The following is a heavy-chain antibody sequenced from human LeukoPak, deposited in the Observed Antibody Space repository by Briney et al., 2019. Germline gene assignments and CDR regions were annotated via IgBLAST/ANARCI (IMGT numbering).Heavy chain of an antibody. D-gene: IGHD2-2*01. V-gene: IGHV3-21*01. J-gene: IGHJ6*02. CDR2: ISSSSTYI. CDR3: ARHRLVVVPDAKSYYYYGLDV. CDR1: GFTFKKYG. Sequence: MPGGSLRLSCAATGFTFKKYGMTWVRQAPGKGLEWVSYISSSSTYIQYADSVKGRFTISRDNAQNSLFLQMNSLGAEDTAVYYCARHRLVVVPDAKSYYYYGLDVWGQGTTVTVSS.